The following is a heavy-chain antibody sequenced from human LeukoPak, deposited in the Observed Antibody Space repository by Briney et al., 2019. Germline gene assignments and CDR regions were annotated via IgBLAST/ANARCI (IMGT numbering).Heavy chain of an antibody. CDR3: ARVGVEMPPSPLDY. CDR1: GGTFSSYA. CDR2: IIPIFGTA. Sequence: SVKVSCKASGGTFSSYAISWVRQAPGQGLEWMGGIIPIFGTANYAQKFQGRVTITADESTSTAYMELSSLRSEDTAVYYCARVGVEMPPSPLDYWGQGTLVTVSS. D-gene: IGHD5-24*01. V-gene: IGHV1-69*13. J-gene: IGHJ4*02.